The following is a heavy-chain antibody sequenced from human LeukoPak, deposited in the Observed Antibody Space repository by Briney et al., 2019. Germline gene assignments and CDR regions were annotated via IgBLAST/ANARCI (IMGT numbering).Heavy chain of an antibody. J-gene: IGHJ4*02. Sequence: GGSLRLSCAASVFTFSTYAMTWVRQAPAKGLEWVSAISGGGDTTYSAASVKGRFTISRDNSKNTLYLQMSSLRAEDTAVYYCAYGSGTYYRGFDYWGQGTLVTVSS. CDR3: AYGSGTYYRGFDY. CDR1: VFTFSTYA. D-gene: IGHD3-10*01. CDR2: ISGGGDTT. V-gene: IGHV3-23*01.